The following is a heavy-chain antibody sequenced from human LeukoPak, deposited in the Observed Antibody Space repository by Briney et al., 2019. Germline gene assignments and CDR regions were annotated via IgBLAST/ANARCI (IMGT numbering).Heavy chain of an antibody. V-gene: IGHV4-34*01. CDR2: INHSGGT. Sequence: SETLSLTCAVYGGSFSGYYWSWIRQPPGKGLEWIGEINHSGGTNYNPSIKSRVTISVDTSNNQFSRKLNSATSEDRAVYYCARGKELLRWPKSVDFWGQGTLVNVSS. J-gene: IGHJ4*02. D-gene: IGHD4-23*01. CDR3: ARGKELLRWPKSVDF. CDR1: GGSFSGYY.